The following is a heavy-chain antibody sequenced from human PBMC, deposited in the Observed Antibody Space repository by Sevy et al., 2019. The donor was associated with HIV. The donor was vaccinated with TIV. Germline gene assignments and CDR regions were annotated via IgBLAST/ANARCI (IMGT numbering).Heavy chain of an antibody. D-gene: IGHD5-12*01. V-gene: IGHV3-30*02. CDR2: IGYDGSNK. CDR1: GFTFSSYG. Sequence: EGSLRLSCAASGFTFSSYGMHWVHQAPGKALEWVAFIGYDGSNKYYADSVKGRFTISRDNSKNTLYLQMNSLRAEDTVVYYCAKDTIRGYSCYAGAGYGMDVWGQGTTVTVSS. CDR3: AKDTIRGYSCYAGAGYGMDV. J-gene: IGHJ6*02.